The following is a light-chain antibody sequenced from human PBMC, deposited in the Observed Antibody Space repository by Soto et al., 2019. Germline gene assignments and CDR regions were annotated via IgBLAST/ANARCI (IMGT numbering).Light chain of an antibody. CDR1: QSVSNNY. Sequence: EIVLTQSPGTLSLSPVERATLSCRASQSVSNNYLAWYQQKPGQAPRLLIYGASNRATGIPDRFSGSGSGTDFTLTISSLQSEDFAVYYCQQYNNWPRTLGQGTKVDI. CDR2: GAS. V-gene: IGKV3-20*01. J-gene: IGKJ1*01. CDR3: QQYNNWPRT.